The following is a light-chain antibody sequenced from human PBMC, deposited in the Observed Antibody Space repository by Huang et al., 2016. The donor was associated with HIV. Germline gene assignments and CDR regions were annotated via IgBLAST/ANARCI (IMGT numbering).Light chain of an antibody. CDR1: QSVSSNY. CDR2: GAS. J-gene: IGKJ2*01. CDR3: QQYGSSPTT. V-gene: IGKV3-20*01. Sequence: EIVLTQSPGTLSLSPGERATLSCRASQSVSSNYLAWYHQKPGQAPRLLIYGASSRATGIPARFSGSGSGTDFIFTSSRLDPEDSAVFYCQQYGSSPTTFGQGTKVEIK.